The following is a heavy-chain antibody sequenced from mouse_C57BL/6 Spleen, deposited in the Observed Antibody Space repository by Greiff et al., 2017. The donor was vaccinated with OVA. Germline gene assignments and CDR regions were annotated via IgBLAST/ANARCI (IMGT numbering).Heavy chain of an antibody. J-gene: IGHJ2*01. V-gene: IGHV1-55*01. D-gene: IGHD1-1*01. CDR1: GYTFTSYW. CDR2: IYPGSGST. Sequence: QVQLQQPGAELVKPGASVKMSCKASGYTFTSYWITWVKQRPGQGLEWIGDIYPGSGSTNYNEKFKSKATLTVDTSSSTAYMQLSSLSSEDSAVYYCARKDCGSSFFEDRGQGTTLTVAT. CDR3: ARKDCGSSFFED.